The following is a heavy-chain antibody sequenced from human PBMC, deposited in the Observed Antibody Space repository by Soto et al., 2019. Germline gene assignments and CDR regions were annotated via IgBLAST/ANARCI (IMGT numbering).Heavy chain of an antibody. Sequence: WGSLRLSCAASGFTFSTYWMHWVRQAPGKGLVWVSRINSDGSTTNYADSVKGRFTISRDNAKNTLYLQMNSLRAEDTAVYYCARDAYYDMGVWGQGTTVTVSS. CDR3: ARDAYYDMGV. J-gene: IGHJ6*02. CDR2: INSDGSTT. V-gene: IGHV3-74*01. CDR1: GFTFSTYW.